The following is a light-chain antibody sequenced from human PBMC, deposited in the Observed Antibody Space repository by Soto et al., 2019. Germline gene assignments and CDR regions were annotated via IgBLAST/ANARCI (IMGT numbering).Light chain of an antibody. CDR2: DAS. V-gene: IGKV3-11*01. CDR1: QSVSSY. CDR3: QQRSNWPGT. Sequence: EIVLTQSPATLSLSPGERATLSCRASQSVSSYLAWYQQKPGKAPRLLICDASNWATGIPARFSGSGSGTDFTLTISSLEPEDFAAYYCQQRSNWPGTFGQGTKVDIK. J-gene: IGKJ1*01.